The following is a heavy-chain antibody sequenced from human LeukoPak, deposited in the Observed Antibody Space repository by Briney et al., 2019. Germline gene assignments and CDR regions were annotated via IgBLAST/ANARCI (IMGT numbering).Heavy chain of an antibody. CDR2: MHSSGST. CDR1: GGSISSYY. Sequence: SETLPLTCTVSGGSISSYYWSWIRQPPGKGLEWIGCMHSSGSTSYNLSLKSRLTMSIDTSKNQLSLKMRSVTTADTAVYYCAGDIRIVGATLYFDYWGQGTLVTVSS. CDR3: AGDIRIVGATLYFDY. D-gene: IGHD1-26*01. J-gene: IGHJ4*02. V-gene: IGHV4-59*01.